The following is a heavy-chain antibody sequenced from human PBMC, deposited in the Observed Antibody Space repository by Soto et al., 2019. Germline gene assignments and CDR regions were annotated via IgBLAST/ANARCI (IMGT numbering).Heavy chain of an antibody. J-gene: IGHJ3*02. Sequence: QVQLQESGPGLVKPSQTLSLTCTVSGGSISSGDYYWSWIRQPPGKGLEWIGYIYYSGSTYYNPSLKSRVTISVDTSKIQFSLKLSSVTAADTAVYYCARGGDEGLDYYDSSVGAFDIWGQGTMVTVSS. CDR3: ARGGDEGLDYYDSSVGAFDI. CDR2: IYYSGST. V-gene: IGHV4-30-4*01. D-gene: IGHD3-22*01. CDR1: GGSISSGDYY.